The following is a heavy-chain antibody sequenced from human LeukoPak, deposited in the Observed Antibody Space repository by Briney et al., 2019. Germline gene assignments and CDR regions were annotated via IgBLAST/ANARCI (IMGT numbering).Heavy chain of an antibody. Sequence: PSETLSLTCTVSGGSISGYYWSWIRQPAGKGLEWIGRIYTSGNTNYNPSLKSRVTISVDTSKNQFSLKLSSVTAADTAVYYCARGHYYDSSGYSVGFYFDYWGQGALVTVSS. J-gene: IGHJ4*02. CDR1: GGSISGYY. CDR2: IYTSGNT. V-gene: IGHV4-4*07. D-gene: IGHD3-22*01. CDR3: ARGHYYDSSGYSVGFYFDY.